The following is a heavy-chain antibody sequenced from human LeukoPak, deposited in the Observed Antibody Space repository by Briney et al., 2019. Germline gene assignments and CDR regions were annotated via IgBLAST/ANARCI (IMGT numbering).Heavy chain of an antibody. CDR1: GYTFTDHY. CDR3: AKGGLILGDRSPFDY. Sequence: ASVTVSCKTSGYTFTDHYMYWVRQAPGQGLEWMGWINPNSGGANYAQKFQGRVTMTRDASMSTAYMEPSRLRSDDTAVYYCAKGGLILGDRSPFDYWGLGTLVAASS. J-gene: IGHJ4*02. D-gene: IGHD1-26*01. V-gene: IGHV1-2*02. CDR2: INPNSGGA.